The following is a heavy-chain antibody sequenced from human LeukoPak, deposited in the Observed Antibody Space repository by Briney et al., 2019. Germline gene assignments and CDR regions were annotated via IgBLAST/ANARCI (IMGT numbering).Heavy chain of an antibody. J-gene: IGHJ4*02. CDR2: ISRSSSLI. CDR1: GFTLSSYS. Sequence: GGSLRLSCAASGFTLSSYSMNWVRQAPGKGLEWVSSISRSSSLIYYADSVKGRFTISRDNAKNSLFLQMNSLTADDTAVYYCARGFYETTYYSPRSPFDSWGQGTLVTVSS. D-gene: IGHD2/OR15-2a*01. V-gene: IGHV3-21*01. CDR3: ARGFYETTYYSPRSPFDS.